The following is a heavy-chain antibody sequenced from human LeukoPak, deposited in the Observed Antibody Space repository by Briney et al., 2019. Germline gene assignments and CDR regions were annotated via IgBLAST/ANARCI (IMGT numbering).Heavy chain of an antibody. Sequence: PGGSLRLSCAASGFTFSSYWMYWVRQAPGKGLVWVSRINSDESSTGYADSVKGRFTISRDNAKNTLYLQMNSLRAEDTAVYYCARDGAYSTIFYWGQGTLVTVSS. CDR1: GFTFSSYW. CDR3: ARDGAYSTIFY. D-gene: IGHD3-3*01. CDR2: INSDESST. J-gene: IGHJ4*01. V-gene: IGHV3-74*01.